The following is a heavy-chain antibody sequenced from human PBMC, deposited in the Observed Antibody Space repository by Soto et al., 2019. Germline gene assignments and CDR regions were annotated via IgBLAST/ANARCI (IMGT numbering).Heavy chain of an antibody. D-gene: IGHD2-2*01. CDR2: IIPIFGTA. Sequence: QVQLVQSGAEVKKPGSSVKVSCKASGGTFSSYAISWVRQAPGQGLERMGGIIPIFGTANYAQKFQGRVTITADESTSTAYMELSSLRSEDTAVYYCARDGGYCISTSCHNWFDPWGQGTLVTVSS. CDR1: GGTFSSYA. J-gene: IGHJ5*02. V-gene: IGHV1-69*12. CDR3: ARDGGYCISTSCHNWFDP.